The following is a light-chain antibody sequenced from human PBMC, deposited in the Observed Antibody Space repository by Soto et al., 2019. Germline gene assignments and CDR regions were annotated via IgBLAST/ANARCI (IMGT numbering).Light chain of an antibody. J-gene: IGKJ5*01. CDR3: EQRRDSIT. Sequence: EIVLTQSPVTLSLSPGERATLSCRASQSVGSYLAWLQQKPGQAPRLLIYDASKRATGIPGRFSGSGSGTDFILTISSLEPEEFAVYYCEQRRDSITCCQGTRLEIK. V-gene: IGKV3-11*01. CDR1: QSVGSY. CDR2: DAS.